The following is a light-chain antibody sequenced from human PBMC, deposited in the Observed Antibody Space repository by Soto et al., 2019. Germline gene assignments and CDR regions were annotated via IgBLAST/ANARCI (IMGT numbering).Light chain of an antibody. J-gene: IGKJ2*01. CDR1: QSLLYIFNNKNY. CDR2: WAS. CDR3: QQDYNTPPYT. V-gene: IGKV4-1*01. Sequence: DIVMTQSPDSLAVSLGERATINCKSSQSLLYIFNNKNYLAWYQQKPGQPPKLLIYWASTRESGVPDRFSGSGSWTDFTLTISSLQAEDVAIYYCQQDYNTPPYTFGKGTKLDIK.